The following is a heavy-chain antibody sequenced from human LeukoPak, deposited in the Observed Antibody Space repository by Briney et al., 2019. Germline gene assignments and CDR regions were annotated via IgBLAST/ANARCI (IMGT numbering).Heavy chain of an antibody. CDR2: INSDGRST. V-gene: IGHV3-74*01. D-gene: IGHD4-17*01. J-gene: IGHJ4*02. Sequence: PGGSLRLSCTASGFTLGSYWMHWVRQAPGKGLVWVSRINSDGRSTSYADSVKGRFTISRDNAKNTLYLQMNSLRAEDTAVYYCARGNFGDFCWGQGTLVTVSS. CDR1: GFTLGSYW. CDR3: ARGNFGDFC.